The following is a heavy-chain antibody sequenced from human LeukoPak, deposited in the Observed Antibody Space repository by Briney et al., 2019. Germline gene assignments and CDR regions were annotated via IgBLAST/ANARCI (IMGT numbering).Heavy chain of an antibody. Sequence: SETLSLTCTVSGGSISSYYWSWIRQPPGKGLEWIGYIYYSGSTNYNPSLKSRVAISVDTSKNQFSLKLSSVTAADTAVYYCARMRKQLVRFYYCGHGTLVTVSS. CDR3: ARMRKQLVRFYY. CDR2: IYYSGST. D-gene: IGHD6-6*01. J-gene: IGHJ4*01. CDR1: GGSISSYY. V-gene: IGHV4-59*01.